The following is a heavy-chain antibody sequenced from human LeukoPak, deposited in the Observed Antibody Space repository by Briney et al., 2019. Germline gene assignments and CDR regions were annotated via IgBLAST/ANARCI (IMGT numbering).Heavy chain of an antibody. CDR3: ARLPGTAEYYFDY. D-gene: IGHD2-21*02. V-gene: IGHV5-10-1*01. CDR2: IDRNGSYT. J-gene: IGHJ4*02. Sequence: GESPRISCNGSGYSFTSYWNSWVRQMPGEGLEWRRRIDRNGSYTNYSPSFQGHVTISADTSINTAYLQWSSLKASDTAMYYCARLPGTAEYYFDYWGQGTLVTVSS. CDR1: GYSFTSYW.